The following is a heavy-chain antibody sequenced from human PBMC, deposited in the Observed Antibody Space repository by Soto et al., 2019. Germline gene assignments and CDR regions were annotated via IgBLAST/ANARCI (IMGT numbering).Heavy chain of an antibody. CDR2: INAGNGNT. CDR3: ARSIVVVTALDY. J-gene: IGHJ4*02. Sequence: QVQLVQSGAEEKKPGASGKVSCKASGYTFTSYAMHWVRQAPGQGLEWMGWINAGNGNTKYSQKFQGRITITRDTSASTAYMELSSLRSEDTAVYYCARSIVVVTALDYWGQGTLVTVSS. CDR1: GYTFTSYA. D-gene: IGHD2-21*02. V-gene: IGHV1-3*05.